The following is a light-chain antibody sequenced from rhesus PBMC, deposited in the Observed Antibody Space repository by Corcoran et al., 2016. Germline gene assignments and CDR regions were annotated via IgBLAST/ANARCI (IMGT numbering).Light chain of an antibody. Sequence: DIQMTQSPSSLSASVGDTVTITCRASHGISSYLNWFQQKPGKAPKLLFYAATTLQSGVPSRFSGSGSGTDFTITISRLQPEAFATYYCQQYKSYPLTFGGGAKVEIK. CDR1: HGISSY. CDR3: QQYKSYPLT. CDR2: AAT. V-gene: IGKV1-28*02. J-gene: IGKJ4*01.